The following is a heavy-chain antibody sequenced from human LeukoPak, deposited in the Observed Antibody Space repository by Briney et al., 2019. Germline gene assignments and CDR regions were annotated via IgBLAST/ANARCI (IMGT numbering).Heavy chain of an antibody. CDR3: AKDRRYCSGGSCYRWFDP. V-gene: IGHV3-48*01. J-gene: IGHJ5*02. D-gene: IGHD2-15*01. Sequence: PGGSLRLSCAASGFTFSSYSMNWVRQAPGKGLEWVSYISSSSSTIYYADSVKGRFTISRDNAKNSLYLQMNSLRAEDTAVYYCAKDRRYCSGGSCYRWFDPWGQGTLVTVSS. CDR1: GFTFSSYS. CDR2: ISSSSSTI.